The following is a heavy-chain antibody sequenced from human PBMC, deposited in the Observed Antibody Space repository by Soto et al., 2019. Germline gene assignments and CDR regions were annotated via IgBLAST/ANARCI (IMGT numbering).Heavy chain of an antibody. J-gene: IGHJ6*02. Sequence: GSLKISCKTSGHRFTTYWISWVRQMPGKGLEYMGKINPTDSGTNYSPSFEGHVTFSVDRSTSTAYVRWNSLKASDTAMYYCASPTMTSTSFYYAMDVWGQGTTVTVSS. CDR3: ASPTMTSTSFYYAMDV. CDR2: INPTDSGT. D-gene: IGHD4-17*01. V-gene: IGHV5-10-1*01. CDR1: GHRFTTYW.